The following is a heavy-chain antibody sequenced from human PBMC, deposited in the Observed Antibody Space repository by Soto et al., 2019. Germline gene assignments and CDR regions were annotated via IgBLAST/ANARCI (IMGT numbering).Heavy chain of an antibody. V-gene: IGHV4-61*08. CDR1: GGSISSSDYS. J-gene: IGHJ4*02. Sequence: SETLSLTRTFYGGSISSSDYSRSRNQPPPGKGLGWLWHIHYSGSTNYNPSPKRRATISADTSKHQFSLKLRPVTAADTAVYYCARDRLGDSSSFDYWGQGALVTV. D-gene: IGHD6-6*01. CDR3: ARDRLGDSSSFDY. CDR2: IHYSGST.